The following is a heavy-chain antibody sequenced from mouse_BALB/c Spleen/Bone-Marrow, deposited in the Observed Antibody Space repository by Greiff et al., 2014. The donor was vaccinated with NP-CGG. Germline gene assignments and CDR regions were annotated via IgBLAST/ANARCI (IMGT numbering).Heavy chain of an antibody. D-gene: IGHD1-1*02. J-gene: IGHJ4*01. Sequence: VQLQQSGAELVKPGASVKLSCKASGYTFTSYYMYWVKQRPGQGLEWIGEINPSNGGTNFNEKFKSKATPTVDKSSSTAYMQLSSLTSEDSAVYYCTLWCYAMDYWGQGTSVTVSS. V-gene: IGHV1S16*01. CDR2: INPSNGGT. CDR3: TLWCYAMDY. CDR1: GYTFTSYY.